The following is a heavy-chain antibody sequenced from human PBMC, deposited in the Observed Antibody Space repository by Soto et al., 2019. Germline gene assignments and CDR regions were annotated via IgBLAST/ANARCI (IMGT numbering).Heavy chain of an antibody. J-gene: IGHJ4*02. CDR1: GDSITSNY. CDR2: IYYSGTT. CDR3: ARGGDGYLPLDY. D-gene: IGHD5-12*01. V-gene: IGHV4-59*01. Sequence: QVQLQESGPGLVKPSETLSLTCSIFGDSITSNYWSWIRQPPGKGLEWIGYIYYSGTTNYNPSLRTRXXIXIXMSKTQFSLKLTSVTAADTAVYYCARGGDGYLPLDYWGQGTLVTVSS.